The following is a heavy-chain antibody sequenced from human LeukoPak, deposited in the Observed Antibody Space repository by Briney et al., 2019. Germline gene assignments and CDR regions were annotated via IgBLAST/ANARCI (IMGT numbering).Heavy chain of an antibody. CDR1: GGSISSYY. CDR2: IYYSGST. Sequence: SETLSLTCTVSGGSISSYYWSWIRQPPGKGLEWIGYIYYSGSTNYNPSLKSRVTISVDTSKNQFSLKVSSVTAADTAVYYCAGLPFDWLLNYWGQGTLVTVSS. D-gene: IGHD3-9*01. CDR3: AGLPFDWLLNY. V-gene: IGHV4-59*01. J-gene: IGHJ4*02.